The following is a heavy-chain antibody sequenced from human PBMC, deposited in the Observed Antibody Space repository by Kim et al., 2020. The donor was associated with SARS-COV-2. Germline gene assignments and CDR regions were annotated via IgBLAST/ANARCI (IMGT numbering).Heavy chain of an antibody. V-gene: IGHV4-34*01. J-gene: IGHJ3*02. CDR3: ARGGEDTAMPHAFDI. Sequence: ETLSLTCAVYGGSFSGYYWSWIRQPPGKGLEWIGEINHSGSTNYNPSLKSRVTISVDTSKNQFSLKLSSVTAADTAVYYCARGGEDTAMPHAFDIWGQGTMVTVSS. CDR1: GGSFSGYY. D-gene: IGHD5-18*01. CDR2: INHSGST.